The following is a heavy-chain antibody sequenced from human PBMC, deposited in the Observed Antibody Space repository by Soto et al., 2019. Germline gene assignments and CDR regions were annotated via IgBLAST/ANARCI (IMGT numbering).Heavy chain of an antibody. Sequence: PLETLSLTCTVSGGSSISSSHCWGWIRKPPGKGLEWVGTMFYSGSTYYNTSLESRVTISVHPSKNQFSLKLSSVTAADTAVYYCARGLISGSHYSGGWYYFDSWGQGTQVTVSS. CDR3: ARGLISGSHYSGGWYYFDS. V-gene: IGHV4-39*02. D-gene: IGHD1-26*01. CDR1: GGSSISSSHC. J-gene: IGHJ4*02. CDR2: MFYSGST.